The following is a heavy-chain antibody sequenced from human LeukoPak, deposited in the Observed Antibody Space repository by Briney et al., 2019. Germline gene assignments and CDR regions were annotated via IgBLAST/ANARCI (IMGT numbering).Heavy chain of an antibody. V-gene: IGHV3-30*18. CDR1: GFTFSSYG. J-gene: IGHJ6*02. CDR2: ISYDGSNK. D-gene: IGHD2-2*02. CDR3: AKDPHYCSSTSCYRRHYYYYYGMDV. Sequence: GGSLRLSCAASGFTFSSYGMHWVRQAPGKGLEWVAVISYDGSNKYYADSVRGRFTISRDNSKNTLYLQMNSLRAEDTAVYYCAKDPHYCSSTSCYRRHYYYYYGMDVWGQGTMVTVSS.